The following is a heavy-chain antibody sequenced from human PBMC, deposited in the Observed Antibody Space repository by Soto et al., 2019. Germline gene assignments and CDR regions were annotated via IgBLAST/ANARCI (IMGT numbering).Heavy chain of an antibody. Sequence: KTSETLSLTCTVSGVPISTDDYYWTWIRQPPGKGLEWIGYIYYSGSTYYNWSLKSRVTIPVDTSKSQFSLKLSSVTAADTAVYYCARAHDFWGGRQQPIDSWGQGALVTVSS. D-gene: IGHD3-3*01. J-gene: IGHJ4*02. CDR2: IYYSGST. CDR3: ARAHDFWGGRQQPIDS. V-gene: IGHV4-30-4*01. CDR1: GVPISTDDYY.